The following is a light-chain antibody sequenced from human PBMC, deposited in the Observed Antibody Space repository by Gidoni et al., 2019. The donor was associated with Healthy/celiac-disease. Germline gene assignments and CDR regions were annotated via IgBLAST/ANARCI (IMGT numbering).Light chain of an antibody. Sequence: DIPMTQSPSTLSVSVGDRVTITCRASQSISSWLAWYQQKPGKAPKLLIYKASSLESGVPSRFSGSGSGTEFTLTISSLQPDDFATYYCQQYNSYSRWTFGQGTKVEIK. CDR2: KAS. CDR3: QQYNSYSRWT. V-gene: IGKV1-5*03. CDR1: QSISSW. J-gene: IGKJ1*01.